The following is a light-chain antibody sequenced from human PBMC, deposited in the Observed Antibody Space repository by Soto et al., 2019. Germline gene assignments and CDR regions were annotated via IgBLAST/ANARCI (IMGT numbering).Light chain of an antibody. V-gene: IGLV2-18*02. Sequence: QDALTQPPSVSGAPGQSVTISCTGTSSDVGSSNGVSWYQQPPGTAPKLMIYDVSNRPSGVPDRFSGCKSGNTASLTISGLQAEDEADYYCSSYTSSSTSVFGTGTKVTVL. CDR1: SSDVGSSNG. J-gene: IGLJ1*01. CDR2: DVS. CDR3: SSYTSSSTSV.